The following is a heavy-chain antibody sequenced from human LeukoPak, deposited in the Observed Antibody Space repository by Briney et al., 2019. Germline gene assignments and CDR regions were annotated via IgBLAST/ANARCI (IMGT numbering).Heavy chain of an antibody. CDR2: IYYSGST. D-gene: IGHD1-26*01. Sequence: PSETLSLTCTVSGGSISSYYWSWIRQPPGKGLEWIGYIYYSGSTNYNPSLKSRVTISVDTSKNQFSLKLSSVTAADTAVYYCARASGSYGYWPHYYFDYWGQGTLVTVSS. V-gene: IGHV4-59*01. CDR3: ARASGSYGYWPHYYFDY. CDR1: GGSISSYY. J-gene: IGHJ4*02.